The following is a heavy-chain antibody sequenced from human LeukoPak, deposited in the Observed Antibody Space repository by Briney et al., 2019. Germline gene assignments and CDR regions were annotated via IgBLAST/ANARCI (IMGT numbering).Heavy chain of an antibody. CDR2: MNPNSGNT. J-gene: IGHJ3*02. CDR1: GYTFTSYD. CDR3: ARERSPRGGGEVDI. V-gene: IGHV1-8*03. D-gene: IGHD3-10*01. Sequence: ASVKVSCKASGYTFTSYDINWVRQATGQGLEWMGWMNPNSGNTGYAQKFQGRVTITRNTSISTAYMELSSLRSEDTAVYYCARERSPRGGGEVDIWGQGTMVTVSS.